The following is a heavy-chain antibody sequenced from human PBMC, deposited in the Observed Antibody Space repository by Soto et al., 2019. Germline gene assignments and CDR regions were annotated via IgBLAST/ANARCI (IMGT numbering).Heavy chain of an antibody. CDR1: GFTLSNYA. J-gene: IGHJ6*02. Sequence: QVQLVESGEGVVQPGRSLRLSGAASGFTLSNYAMHWVRQAPGKGLEWVTVISYDGTNKYYADSVKGRFTISRDISENTVYLQMNSLRAEDTSVYYCASGDGDYYFYGIDVWGQGTTVTVSS. CDR3: ASGDGDYYFYGIDV. V-gene: IGHV3-30-3*01. D-gene: IGHD3-10*01. CDR2: ISYDGTNK.